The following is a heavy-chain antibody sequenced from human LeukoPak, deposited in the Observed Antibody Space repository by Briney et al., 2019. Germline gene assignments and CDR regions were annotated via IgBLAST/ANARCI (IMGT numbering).Heavy chain of an antibody. Sequence: GGSLRLSCAASGLTFSSYSMDWVRQAPGKGLEWVSSISSSSSYIYYADSVKGRFTISRDNAKNSLYLQMNSLRAEDTAVYYCARDLRSSGYYAFDYWGQGTLVTVSS. CDR1: GLTFSSYS. D-gene: IGHD3-22*01. J-gene: IGHJ4*02. V-gene: IGHV3-21*01. CDR3: ARDLRSSGYYAFDY. CDR2: ISSSSSYI.